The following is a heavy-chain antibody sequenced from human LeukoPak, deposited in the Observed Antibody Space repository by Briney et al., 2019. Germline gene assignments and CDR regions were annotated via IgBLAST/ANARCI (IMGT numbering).Heavy chain of an antibody. CDR2: ISAYNGNT. J-gene: IGHJ3*02. CDR1: GHTFTSYG. V-gene: IGHV1-18*01. CDR3: ASSDTAMVTGAFDI. D-gene: IGHD5-18*01. Sequence: EASVKVSCKASGHTFTSYGISWVRQAPGQGLEWMGWISAYNGNTNYAQKLQGRVTMTTDTSTSTAYMELRSLRSDDTAVYYCASSDTAMVTGAFDIWGQGTMVNVSS.